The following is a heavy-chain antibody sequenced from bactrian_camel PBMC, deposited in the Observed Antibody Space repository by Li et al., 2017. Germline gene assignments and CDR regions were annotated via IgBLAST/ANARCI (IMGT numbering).Heavy chain of an antibody. CDR1: GFTFSSYY. Sequence: HVQLVESGGGSVQAGGSLKLSCAASGFTFSSYYMSWVRQAPGKGLEWVSSISSDGRNTYYADSVKGRFTISHDTAKNTVYLQMNKLLTDDTAVYYCGAACRDWGARYWGQGTQVTVS. V-gene: IGHV3-2*01. CDR3: GAACRDWGARY. J-gene: IGHJ4*01. CDR2: ISSDGRNT. D-gene: IGHD5*01.